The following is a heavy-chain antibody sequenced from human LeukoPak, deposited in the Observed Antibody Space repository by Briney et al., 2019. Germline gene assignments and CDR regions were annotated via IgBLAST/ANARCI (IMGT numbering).Heavy chain of an antibody. V-gene: IGHV3-23*01. J-gene: IGHJ4*02. D-gene: IGHD3-10*01. Sequence: PGGSLRLSCAASGFTFNRDWMHWVRQAPGKGLEWVSAISGSGGSTYYADSVKGRFTISRDNSKNTLYLQMNSLRAEDTAVYSCARGGTMYYGSGNFDYWGQGTLVTVSS. CDR2: ISGSGGST. CDR3: ARGGTMYYGSGNFDY. CDR1: GFTFNRDW.